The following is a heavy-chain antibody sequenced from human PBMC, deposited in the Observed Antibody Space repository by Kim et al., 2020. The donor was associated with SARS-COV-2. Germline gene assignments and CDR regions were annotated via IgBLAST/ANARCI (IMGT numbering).Heavy chain of an antibody. D-gene: IGHD5-12*01. CDR3: ARSPATILGWFDP. V-gene: IGHV1-69*01. J-gene: IGHJ5*02. Sequence: YAQKFQGRVTITADESKSTAYMELSSLRSEDTAVYYCARSPATILGWFDPWGQGTLVTVSS.